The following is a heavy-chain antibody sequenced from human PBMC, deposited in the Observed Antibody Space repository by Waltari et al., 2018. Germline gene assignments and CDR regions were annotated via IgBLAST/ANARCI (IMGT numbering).Heavy chain of an antibody. V-gene: IGHV4-39*01. CDR1: GGSISSSSYY. J-gene: IGHJ4*02. CDR2: IYYSGST. Sequence: QLQLQESGPGLVKPSETLSLTCTVSGGSISSSSYYWGWIRQPPGKGLEWIGSIYYSGSTYNNPSLKSRVTISVDTSKNQFSLKLSSVTAADTAVYYCARHRLRFLEWLSRPYYFDYWGQGTLVTVSS. D-gene: IGHD3-3*01. CDR3: ARHRLRFLEWLSRPYYFDY.